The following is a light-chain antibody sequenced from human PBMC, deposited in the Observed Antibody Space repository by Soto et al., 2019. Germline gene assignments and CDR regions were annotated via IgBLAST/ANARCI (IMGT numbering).Light chain of an antibody. J-gene: IGKJ1*01. CDR1: QSAHSY. CDR2: GVS. Sequence: EIVMTQSPATLSVSPGEIATLSCSASQSAHSYLGWYQQKPGQAPRLLIYGVSTRATGIPARFSGSGSGTEFTLTISSLQPDDFATYYCQHYNSYSEAFGQGTKVDI. V-gene: IGKV3-15*01. CDR3: QHYNSYSEA.